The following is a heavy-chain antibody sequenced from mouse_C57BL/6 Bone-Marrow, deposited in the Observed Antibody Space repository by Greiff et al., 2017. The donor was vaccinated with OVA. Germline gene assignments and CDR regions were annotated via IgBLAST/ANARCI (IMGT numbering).Heavy chain of an antibody. CDR2: LDPENGDT. D-gene: IGHD2-1*01. CDR3: TSYGNFDY. V-gene: IGHV14-4*01. Sequence: EVQLQQSGAELVRPGASVKLSCTASGFNIKDDYMHWVKQRPEQGLQWIGWLDPENGDTDYASKFQGKATITADTSSNTAYLQLSSLTSEDTAVYYCTSYGNFDYWGQGTTLTVSS. J-gene: IGHJ2*01. CDR1: GFNIKDDY.